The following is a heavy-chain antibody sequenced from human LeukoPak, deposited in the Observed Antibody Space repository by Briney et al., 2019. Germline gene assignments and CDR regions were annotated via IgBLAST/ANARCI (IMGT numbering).Heavy chain of an antibody. CDR2: ISSRSSHI. J-gene: IGHJ4*02. D-gene: IGHD6-13*01. V-gene: IGHV3-21*01. CDR1: GFTLNTYS. Sequence: GGSLRLSCAASGFTLNTYSMNWVRQAPGKGLEWVSSISSRSSHIYCADSMKGRFTISRDNAKNSLYLQMHSLRAEDTAMYYCAREDSSSWFFDYWGQGTLVTVSS. CDR3: AREDSSSWFFDY.